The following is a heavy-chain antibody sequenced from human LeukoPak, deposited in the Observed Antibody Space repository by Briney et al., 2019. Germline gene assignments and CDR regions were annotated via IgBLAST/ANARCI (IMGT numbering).Heavy chain of an antibody. D-gene: IGHD1-26*01. Sequence: ASVKVSCKASGYIFTSYGISWVRQAPGQGLEWMGWISAYNGNTNYAQKLQGRVTMTTDTSTSTAYMELRSLRSDDTAVYYCARVQGLGATTPDDYWGQGTLVTVSS. CDR2: ISAYNGNT. CDR3: ARVQGLGATTPDDY. CDR1: GYIFTSYG. J-gene: IGHJ4*02. V-gene: IGHV1-18*01.